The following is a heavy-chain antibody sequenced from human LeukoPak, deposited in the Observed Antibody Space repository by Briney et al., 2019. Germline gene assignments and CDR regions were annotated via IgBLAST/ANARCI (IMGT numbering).Heavy chain of an antibody. CDR2: IYYTGST. V-gene: IGHV4-59*11. J-gene: IGHJ4*02. CDR1: GDSISRHY. D-gene: IGHD1-26*01. CDR3: ARDIQLVGATLYFDH. Sequence: SETLSLTCTVSGDSISRHYWSWIRQPPGKGLEWMGCIYYTGSTTYNPSLESRVTMSVDTSKNQFSLRLSSVTTADTAVYYCARDIQLVGATLYFDHWGQGALVTVSS.